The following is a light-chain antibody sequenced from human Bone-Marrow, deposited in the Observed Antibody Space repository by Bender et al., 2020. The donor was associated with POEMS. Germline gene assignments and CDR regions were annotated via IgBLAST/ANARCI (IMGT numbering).Light chain of an antibody. J-gene: IGLJ3*02. CDR3: YSAADNREMV. Sequence: YEVTQPPSVSVSPGQTARITCSGDALPKQYAFWYQQKPGQAPVVVIYKDNERPSGIPDRFSGSSSGTTVTLTINGAQAEDEADYFCYSAADNREMVFGGGTKLTVL. CDR2: KDN. CDR1: ALPKQY. V-gene: IGLV3-27*01.